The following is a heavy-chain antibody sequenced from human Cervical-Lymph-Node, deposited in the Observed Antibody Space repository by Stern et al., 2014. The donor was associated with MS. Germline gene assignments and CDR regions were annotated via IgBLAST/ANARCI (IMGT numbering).Heavy chain of an antibody. Sequence: QVQLQQWGAGLLKPSETLSLTCAVYGGSFSGYFWSWIRQPPGKGLDWIGEINHNGGANYTPSLKSRVTISLDTSENHFSLKLSSMTAADTAVYYCARGRSAPKDWGQGTLVTVSS. CDR3: ARGRSAPKD. J-gene: IGHJ4*02. CDR1: GGSFSGYF. D-gene: IGHD6-19*01. V-gene: IGHV4-34*01. CDR2: INHNGGA.